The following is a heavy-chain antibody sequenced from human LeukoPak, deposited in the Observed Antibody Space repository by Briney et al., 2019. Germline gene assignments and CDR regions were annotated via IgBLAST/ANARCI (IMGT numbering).Heavy chain of an antibody. J-gene: IGHJ4*02. D-gene: IGHD6-19*01. CDR1: GFTVSSNY. Sequence: PGGSLRLSCAASGFTVSSNYTSWVRQAPGKGLEWVSVIYSGGSTYYADSVKGRFTISTDNSKNTLYLQMNSLRAEDTAVYYCARDSPSRGWPLDYWGQGTLVTVSS. CDR2: IYSGGST. CDR3: ARDSPSRGWPLDY. V-gene: IGHV3-66*02.